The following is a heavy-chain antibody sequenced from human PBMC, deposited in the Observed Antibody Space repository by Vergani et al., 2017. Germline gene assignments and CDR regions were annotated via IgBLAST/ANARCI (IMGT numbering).Heavy chain of an antibody. V-gene: IGHV4-30-2*01. CDR2: IYHSGGT. CDR1: GGSISSGGYS. J-gene: IGHJ6*03. CDR3: ARVLAAAGNHYYYYYMDV. Sequence: QLQLQESGSGLVKPSQTLSLTCAVSGGSISSGGYSWSWIRQPPGKGLEWIGYIYHSGGTYYNPSLKSRVTISIDTSTNHFSLKLSSVTAADTAVYYCARVLAAAGNHYYYYYMDVWGKGTTVTVSS. D-gene: IGHD6-13*01.